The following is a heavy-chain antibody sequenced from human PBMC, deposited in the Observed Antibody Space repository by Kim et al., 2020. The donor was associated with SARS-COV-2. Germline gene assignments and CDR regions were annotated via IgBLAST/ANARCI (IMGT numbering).Heavy chain of an antibody. Sequence: HPNPVKGRFTHSSDNSKNTLYLQMTSLRAEDTAVYYCAREDILTAPCDYWGQGTLVTVSS. CDR3: AREDILTAPCDY. J-gene: IGHJ4*02. V-gene: IGHV3-30*01.